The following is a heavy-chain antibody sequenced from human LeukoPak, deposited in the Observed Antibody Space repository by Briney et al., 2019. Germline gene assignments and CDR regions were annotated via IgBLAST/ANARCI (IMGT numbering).Heavy chain of an antibody. CDR3: ALAPNSNWFDF. J-gene: IGHJ5*01. CDR2: IHYSGSS. D-gene: IGHD2-8*01. CDR1: GDSTSNFY. V-gene: IGHV4-59*03. Sequence: PSETLSLTCTVSGDSTSNFYWNWIRQSPGKGLKWIGNIHYSGSSVYNPSLKSRGTISIDTSRRQFFLKLNSVTAADTAVYFCALAPNSNWFDFWGPGILVTVSS.